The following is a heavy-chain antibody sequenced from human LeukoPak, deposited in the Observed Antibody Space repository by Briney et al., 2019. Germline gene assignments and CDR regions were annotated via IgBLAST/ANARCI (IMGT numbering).Heavy chain of an antibody. CDR3: ARVEDYYDSSGYPFFDY. CDR2: ISSSSSYI. Sequence: GGSLRLSCAASGFTFSSYSINWVRQAPGKGLEWVSSISSSSSYIYYADSVKGRFTISRDNAKNSLYLQMNSLRAEDTAVYYCARVEDYYDSSGYPFFDYWGQGTLVTVSS. J-gene: IGHJ4*02. CDR1: GFTFSSYS. D-gene: IGHD3-22*01. V-gene: IGHV3-21*01.